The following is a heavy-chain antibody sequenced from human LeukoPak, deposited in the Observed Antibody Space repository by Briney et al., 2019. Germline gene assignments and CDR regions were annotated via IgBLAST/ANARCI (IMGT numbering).Heavy chain of an antibody. CDR2: IKQDGSEK. D-gene: IGHD3-9*01. Sequence: GGSLRLSCAASGFTFSLYWMNWVRRAPGKGLEWVANIKQDGSEKDYVDSVKGRFTISRDNAKNSLYLQMNNLRVEDTAMYYCARGTGFIIKDWGQGTLVTVSS. CDR1: GFTFSLYW. CDR3: ARGTGFIIKD. J-gene: IGHJ4*02. V-gene: IGHV3-7*03.